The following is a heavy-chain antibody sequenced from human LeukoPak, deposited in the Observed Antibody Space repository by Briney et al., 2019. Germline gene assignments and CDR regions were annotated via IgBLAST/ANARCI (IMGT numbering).Heavy chain of an antibody. D-gene: IGHD3-10*01. CDR1: GFTVSTKY. J-gene: IGHJ4*02. V-gene: IGHV3-30*18. Sequence: GGSLRLSWSSSGFTVSTKYMNWIRQAPGEGLEWVAVISCDGSNKYYADSVKGRLTISRDNSKNTLSLQLNSLRTEDTAVFYCAKGSGGSGSFYNHFDCWGQGTLVTVSS. CDR2: ISCDGSNK. CDR3: AKGSGGSGSFYNHFDC.